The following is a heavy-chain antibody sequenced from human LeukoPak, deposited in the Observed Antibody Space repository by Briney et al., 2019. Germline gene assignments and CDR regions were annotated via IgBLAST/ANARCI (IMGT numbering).Heavy chain of an antibody. D-gene: IGHD2-2*01. V-gene: IGHV3-23*01. CDR1: GFTFSSYA. J-gene: IGHJ3*02. CDR3: AGRDRVPPSAFDI. CDR2: ISGSGGST. Sequence: PGGSLRLSCAASGFTFSSYAMSWVRQAPGKGLEWVSAISGSGGSTYYADSVKGRFTISRDNSKNTLYLQMNSLRAEDTAVYYCAGRDRVPPSAFDIWGQGTMVTVSS.